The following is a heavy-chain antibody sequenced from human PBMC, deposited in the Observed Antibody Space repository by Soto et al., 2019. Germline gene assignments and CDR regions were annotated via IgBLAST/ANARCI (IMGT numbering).Heavy chain of an antibody. J-gene: IGHJ4*02. CDR3: AKRRGYSNGEFDY. D-gene: IGHD5-18*01. CDR2: ITAYNGNT. Sequence: SLKVSCKPSGYTFTIYGISCVRQAPGKGLEWMGWITAYNGNTNYAQKLQGRVTMTTDTSTSTAYMELRSLRSDDTAVYYGAKRRGYSNGEFDYWGQGTLVTVSS. V-gene: IGHV1-18*01. CDR1: GYTFTIYG.